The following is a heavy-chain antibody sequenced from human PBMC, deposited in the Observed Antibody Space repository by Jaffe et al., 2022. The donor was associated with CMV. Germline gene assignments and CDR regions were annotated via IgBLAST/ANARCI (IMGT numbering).Heavy chain of an antibody. V-gene: IGHV3-48*03. Sequence: EVQLVESGGGLVQPGGSLRLSCAASGFTFSSYEMNWVRQAPGKGLEWVSYISSSGSTIYYADSVKGRFTISRDNAKNSLYLQMNSLRAEDTAVYYCARGTTEDSSGYYGYYYYYYMDVWGKGTTVTVSS. CDR2: ISSSGSTI. CDR3: ARGTTEDSSGYYGYYYYYYMDV. CDR1: GFTFSSYE. D-gene: IGHD3-22*01. J-gene: IGHJ6*03.